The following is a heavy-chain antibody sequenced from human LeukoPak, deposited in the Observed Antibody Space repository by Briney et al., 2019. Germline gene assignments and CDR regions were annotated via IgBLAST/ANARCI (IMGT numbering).Heavy chain of an antibody. CDR1: GLTFSSYG. J-gene: IGHJ4*02. Sequence: GGSLRLSCAASGLTFSSYGMHWVRQAPGKGLEWVAFIRYDGSNKYYADSVKGRFTISRDNSKNTLYLQMNSLRAEDTAVYYCATDDPPVTGGYIVATTYPSNLDYWGQGTLVTVSS. CDR3: ATDDPPVTGGYIVATTYPSNLDY. V-gene: IGHV3-30*02. D-gene: IGHD5-12*01. CDR2: IRYDGSNK.